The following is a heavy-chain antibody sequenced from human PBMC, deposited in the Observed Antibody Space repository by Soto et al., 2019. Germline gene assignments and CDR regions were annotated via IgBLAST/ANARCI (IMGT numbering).Heavy chain of an antibody. CDR3: TTPQWGSGGSGQRDDYCDGRDD. CDR2: IKSKPDGGTT. CDR1: GFTFNNAW. D-gene: IGHD1-26*01. Sequence: EVQLVESGGGLVKPGGSLRLSCAASGFTFNNAWMSWVRQAPGKGLEWVGHIKSKPDGGTTGDAAPVKGRVTISRDDSTNARNPQMNSLNTEDTAVYYCTTPQWGSGGSGQRDDYCDGRDDGGQGTTATISS. J-gene: IGHJ6*02. V-gene: IGHV3-15*07.